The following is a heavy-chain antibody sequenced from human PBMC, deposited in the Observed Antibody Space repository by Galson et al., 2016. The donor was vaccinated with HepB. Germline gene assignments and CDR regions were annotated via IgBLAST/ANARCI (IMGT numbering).Heavy chain of an antibody. CDR1: GFAVSDNY. D-gene: IGHD3-22*01. CDR3: TRDTKYYYDTPGYYSAY. J-gene: IGHJ4*02. V-gene: IGHV3-53*01. Sequence: SLRLSCAASGFAVSDNYMSWVRRTPGKGLEWVSMIYSDRSTYYADSVKGRFTISKDISKTTMYHQMNSLRVEDTALYQCTRDTKYYYDTPGYYSAYWGQGTLVTVSS. CDR2: IYSDRST.